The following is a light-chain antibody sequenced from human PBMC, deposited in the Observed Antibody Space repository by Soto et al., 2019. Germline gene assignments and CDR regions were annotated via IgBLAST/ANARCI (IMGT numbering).Light chain of an antibody. Sequence: IQLTQAPSSLSASVGDRITITCRASQDISNYLAWYQQKPGKVPXXLIYSASTLQSGVPSRFSGSGSGTDFTLTISSLQPEDVATYFCQKYNSALTFGQGTRLEIK. CDR1: QDISNY. CDR2: SAS. J-gene: IGKJ5*01. V-gene: IGKV1-27*01. CDR3: QKYNSALT.